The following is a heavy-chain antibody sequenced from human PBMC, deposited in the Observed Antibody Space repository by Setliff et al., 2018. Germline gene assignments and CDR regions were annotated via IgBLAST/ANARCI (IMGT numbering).Heavy chain of an antibody. CDR1: GFSFSSYG. V-gene: IGHV3-64*02. CDR2: LRSNGGRT. Sequence: GVSLRLSCAVSGFSFSSYGIHWVRQAPGKGLEYVAGLRSNGGRTYYADSVKGRFTISRDNSKNTLYLQMGSLRAEAMAVYYCARMMRPPWDCSGGSCYSRAFDYWGQGTLVTVSS. J-gene: IGHJ4*02. D-gene: IGHD2-15*01. CDR3: ARMMRPPWDCSGGSCYSRAFDY.